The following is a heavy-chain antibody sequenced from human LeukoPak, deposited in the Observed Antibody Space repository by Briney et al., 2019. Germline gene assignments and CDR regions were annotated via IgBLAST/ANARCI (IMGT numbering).Heavy chain of an antibody. J-gene: IGHJ6*04. V-gene: IGHV3-23*01. CDR3: AELGITMIGGV. Sequence: PGGSLRLSCEASGFTFSSNAMSWVRQAPGKGLEWVSGISGSGGSTHYADSVKGRFTISRDNSKNTLYLEMNSLRAEDTAVYYCAELGITMIGGVWGKGTTVTISS. CDR2: ISGSGGST. CDR1: GFTFSSNA. D-gene: IGHD3-10*02.